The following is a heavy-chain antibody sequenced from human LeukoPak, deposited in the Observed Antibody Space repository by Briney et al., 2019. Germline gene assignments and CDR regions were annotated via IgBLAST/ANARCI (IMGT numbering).Heavy chain of an antibody. J-gene: IGHJ3*02. Sequence: GGSLRLSCAASGLTFSSYAMSWVRQAPGKGLEWVSGISGSGGSTYYADSVKGRFTISRDNSKNTLYLQMNSLRAEDTAVYYCAKTRGIVVVAATRGAFDIWGQGTMVTVSS. V-gene: IGHV3-23*01. D-gene: IGHD2-15*01. CDR2: ISGSGGST. CDR1: GLTFSSYA. CDR3: AKTRGIVVVAATRGAFDI.